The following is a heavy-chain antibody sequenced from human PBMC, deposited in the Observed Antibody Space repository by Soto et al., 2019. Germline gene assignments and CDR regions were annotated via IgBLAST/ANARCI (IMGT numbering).Heavy chain of an antibody. CDR2: IYYSGST. CDR1: GGSISSYY. J-gene: IGHJ4*02. V-gene: IGHV4-59*01. CDR3: ARGSYSSCWYSLHFDY. Sequence: QVQLQESGPGLVKPSETLSLTCTVSGGSISSYYWSWIRQPPGKGLEWIGYIYYSGSTNYNPSLKSRVTISVDTSKTQFSRKLSSVTAADTAVYYCARGSYSSCWYSLHFDYWGQGTLVTVSS. D-gene: IGHD6-13*01.